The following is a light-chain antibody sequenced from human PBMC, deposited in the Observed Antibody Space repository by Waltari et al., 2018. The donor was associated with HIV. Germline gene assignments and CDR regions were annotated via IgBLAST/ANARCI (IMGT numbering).Light chain of an antibody. CDR1: SSHVGSYNL. CDR3: CSYAGSNTWV. Sequence: QSALTQPASVSGSPGPSIPIPCPGTSSHVGSYNLVPWYQQHPGKAPKLMLYEVSKRPSGVSNRFSGSKSGNTASLTISGLQAEDEADYYCCSYAGSNTWVFGGGTKLTVL. J-gene: IGLJ3*02. V-gene: IGLV2-23*02. CDR2: EVS.